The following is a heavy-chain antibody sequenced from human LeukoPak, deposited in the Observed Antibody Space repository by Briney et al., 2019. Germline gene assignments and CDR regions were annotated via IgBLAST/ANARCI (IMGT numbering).Heavy chain of an antibody. CDR2: IYDSGST. D-gene: IGHD3-10*01. CDR3: ARVQVRELFPDF. CDR1: GGSINSYY. J-gene: IGHJ4*02. V-gene: IGHV4-59*01. Sequence: SETLSLTCTVSGGSINSYYWSWIRQLPGKGLQSIWYIYDSGSTRYNPSLKSRVTMSVDTSNQQFSMNLTSVTAADTAVYYCARVQVRELFPDFWGQGTLVTVSS.